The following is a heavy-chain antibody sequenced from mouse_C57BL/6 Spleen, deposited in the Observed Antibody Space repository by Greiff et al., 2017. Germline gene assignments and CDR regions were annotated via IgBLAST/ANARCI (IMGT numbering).Heavy chain of an antibody. CDR3: ASDYYDYDVAWFAY. J-gene: IGHJ3*01. CDR2: ISYDGSN. Sequence: VQLKESGPGLVKPSQSLSLTCSVTGYSITSGYYWNWIRQFPGNKLEWMGYISYDGSNNYNPSLKNRISITRDTSKNQFFLKLNSVTTEDTATYYCASDYYDYDVAWFAYWGQGTLVTVSA. D-gene: IGHD2-4*01. V-gene: IGHV3-6*01. CDR1: GYSITSGYY.